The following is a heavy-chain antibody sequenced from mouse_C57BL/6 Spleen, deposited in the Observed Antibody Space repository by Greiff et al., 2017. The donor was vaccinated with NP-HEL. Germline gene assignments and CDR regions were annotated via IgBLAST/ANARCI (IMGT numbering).Heavy chain of an antibody. CDR2: INPGSGGT. V-gene: IGHV1-54*01. CDR3: TRKAPFYYGNSYAFDY. J-gene: IGHJ2*01. Sequence: QVQLQQSGAELVRPGTSVKVSCKASGYAFTNYLIEWVKQRPGQGLEWIGVINPGSGGTNYNEKFKGKARLTAAKSSSTAYMQLSSLTSEDSAVYFCTRKAPFYYGNSYAFDYWGQGTTLTVSA. CDR1: GYAFTNYL. D-gene: IGHD2-1*01.